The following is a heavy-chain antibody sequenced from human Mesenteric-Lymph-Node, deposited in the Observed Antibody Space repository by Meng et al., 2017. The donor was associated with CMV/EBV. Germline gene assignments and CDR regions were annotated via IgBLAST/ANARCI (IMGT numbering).Heavy chain of an antibody. Sequence: GGSLRLSCVTSGFTFSNYAMTWVRQAPGKGPEWVSSISISGGSTYYADSVKGRFTISRDNPKNTLYLQMNSLRAEDTTVYYCAKEDCGGDCPPQLWGQGTLVTVSS. D-gene: IGHD2-21*01. J-gene: IGHJ4*02. V-gene: IGHV3-23*01. CDR1: GFTFSNYA. CDR2: ISISGGST. CDR3: AKEDCGGDCPPQL.